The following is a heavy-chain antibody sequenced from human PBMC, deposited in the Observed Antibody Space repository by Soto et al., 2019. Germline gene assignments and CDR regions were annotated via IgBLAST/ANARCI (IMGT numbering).Heavy chain of an antibody. Sequence: GGSLRLSCAASGFTFSSYAMSWVRQAPGKGLEWVSAISGSGGSTYYADSVKGRFTISRDNSKNTLYLQMNSLRAEDTAVYYCAKRESEQWLQFLFDYWGQGTLVTVSS. D-gene: IGHD5-12*01. J-gene: IGHJ4*02. CDR2: ISGSGGST. V-gene: IGHV3-23*01. CDR1: GFTFSSYA. CDR3: AKRESEQWLQFLFDY.